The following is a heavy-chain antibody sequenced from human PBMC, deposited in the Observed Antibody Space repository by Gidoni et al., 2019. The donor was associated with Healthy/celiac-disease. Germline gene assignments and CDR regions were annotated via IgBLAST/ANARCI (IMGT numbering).Heavy chain of an antibody. Sequence: EVQLVESGGGLVKPGRSLRLSCTASGFTFGDYAMSWFRQAPGKGLEWVGFIRSKAYGGTTEYAASVKGRFTISRDDSKSIAYLQMNSLKTEDTAVYYCTRAEDDILTGYDINWFDPWGQGTLVTVSS. V-gene: IGHV3-49*05. CDR3: TRAEDDILTGYDINWFDP. D-gene: IGHD3-9*01. CDR1: GFTFGDYA. J-gene: IGHJ5*02. CDR2: IRSKAYGGTT.